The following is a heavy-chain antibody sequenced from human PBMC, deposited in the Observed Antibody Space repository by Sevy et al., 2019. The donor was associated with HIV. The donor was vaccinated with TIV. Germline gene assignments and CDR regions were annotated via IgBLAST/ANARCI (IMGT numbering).Heavy chain of an antibody. CDR3: TTSFGVIAGDDFDY. D-gene: IGHD3-3*01. J-gene: IGHJ4*01. CDR1: GFTLSTTW. CDR2: INQDGGAK. Sequence: GGSLRLSCAASGFTLSTTWMTWVRQAPGKGLEWVANINQDGGAKYYVDSVKGRFTISRDNTKNSLYLQMRSLRVEHTAVYYCTTSFGVIAGDDFDYWGQGTLVTVSS. V-gene: IGHV3-7*01.